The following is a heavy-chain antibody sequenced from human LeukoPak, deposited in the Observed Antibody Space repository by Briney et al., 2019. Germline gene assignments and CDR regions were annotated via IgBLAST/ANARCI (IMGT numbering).Heavy chain of an antibody. CDR3: ARADRLHGGPYLIGP. V-gene: IGHV1-2*02. CDR1: GYSFTDYY. CDR2: INPNSGGT. D-gene: IGHD2-21*01. J-gene: IGHJ5*02. Sequence: ASVKVSCKTSGYSFTDYYMHWVRQAPGQGLEWMGWINPNSGGTSSAQKFQGRVTMSRDTSITTVYMEMSWLTSDDTAIYYCARADRLHGGPYLIGPWGQGTLVTVSS.